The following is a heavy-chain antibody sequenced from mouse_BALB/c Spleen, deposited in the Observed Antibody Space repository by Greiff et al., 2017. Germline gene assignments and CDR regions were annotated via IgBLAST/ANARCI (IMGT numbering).Heavy chain of an antibody. V-gene: IGHV5-4*02. Sequence: DVMLVESGGGLVKPGGSLKLSCAASGFTFSDYYMYWVRQTPEKRLEWVATISDGGSYTYYPDSVKGRFTISRDNAKNNLYLQMSSLKSEDTAMYYCARGYRGYFDYWGQGTTLTVSS. CDR1: GFTFSDYY. CDR2: ISDGGSYT. J-gene: IGHJ2*01. D-gene: IGHD2-14*01. CDR3: ARGYRGYFDY.